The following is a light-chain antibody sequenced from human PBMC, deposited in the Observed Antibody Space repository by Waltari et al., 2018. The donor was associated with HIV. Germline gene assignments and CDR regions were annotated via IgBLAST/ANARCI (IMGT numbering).Light chain of an antibody. CDR1: TGAVTSGHW. CDR3: FISYSGFGV. Sequence: QAVVTQEPSLTVSPGGTVTLTCDSSTGAVTSGHWPYWFQQKPGQAPRTTIYAISNKYAWTPARFAGSLRGGKAALTLSGAQPEEEADYYCFISYSGFGVFGGGTKLTVL. J-gene: IGLJ3*02. V-gene: IGLV7-46*01. CDR2: AIS.